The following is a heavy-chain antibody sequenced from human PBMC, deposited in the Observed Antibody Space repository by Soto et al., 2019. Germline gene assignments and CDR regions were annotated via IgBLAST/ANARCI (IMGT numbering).Heavy chain of an antibody. CDR2: ISASTRNT. CDR3: ARCYCSVGSCYACWHFDL. CDR1: GFTFTNYA. V-gene: IGHV1-18*01. D-gene: IGHD2-15*01. J-gene: IGHJ2*01. Sequence: GXSVKVSCKASGFTFTNYAISWVRQAPGQGLEWMGWISASTRNTDQAQNFQGRVTMTIDTSTNTANMELRSLRSDDTAVYYCARCYCSVGSCYACWHFDLWGRGTLVTVSS.